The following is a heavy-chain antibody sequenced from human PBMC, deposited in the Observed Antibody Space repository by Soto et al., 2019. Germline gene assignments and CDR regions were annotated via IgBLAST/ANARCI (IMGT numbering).Heavy chain of an antibody. CDR3: ATAQTAMANCFHY. J-gene: IGHJ4*02. CDR2: IWYDGSNE. Sequence: QVQLVESGGGVVQPGRSLRLSCAASGFSFSSYGMHWVRQAPGKGLEWVAVIWYDGSNEYYADSVKGRFSISRDNSKNTLFLQMSRLKVEDTALYYCATAQTAMANCFHYCGQGTLVTVSP. D-gene: IGHD5-18*01. V-gene: IGHV3-33*01. CDR1: GFSFSSYG.